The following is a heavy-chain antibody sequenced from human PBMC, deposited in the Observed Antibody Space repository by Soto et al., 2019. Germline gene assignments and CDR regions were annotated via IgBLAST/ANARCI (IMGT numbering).Heavy chain of an antibody. CDR3: VRVGIVARPY. CDR1: GLTFSKFE. V-gene: IGHV3-48*03. CDR2: ISSDGATI. Sequence: GGSLRLSCEVSGLTFSKFEMTWVRQAPGQGLEWVSSISSDGATIYYADSVKGRFTISRDNDRNLLYLQMNSLKGEDTATYYCVRVGIVARPYWGQGTPVTVSS. D-gene: IGHD2-21*01. J-gene: IGHJ4*02.